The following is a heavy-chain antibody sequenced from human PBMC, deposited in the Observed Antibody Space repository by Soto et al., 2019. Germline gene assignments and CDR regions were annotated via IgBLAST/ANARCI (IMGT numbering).Heavy chain of an antibody. CDR1: GFIFSDYT. J-gene: IGHJ4*02. V-gene: IGHV3-21*01. D-gene: IGHD1-26*01. Sequence: GGSMRLSCVASGFIFSDYTMNWVRQAPGKGLEWVSLISSSSSFIYYADSVKGRFTVSRDNAKNSLFLQMNSLRAEDAAVYYCARVGHTTRIVTRGTGGDHWGQGTVVTVSS. CDR3: ARVGHTTRIVTRGTGGDH. CDR2: ISSSSSFI.